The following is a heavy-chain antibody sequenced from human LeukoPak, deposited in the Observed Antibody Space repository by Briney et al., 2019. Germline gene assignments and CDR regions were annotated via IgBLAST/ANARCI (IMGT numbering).Heavy chain of an antibody. CDR1: DGSISSSSYY. D-gene: IGHD3-10*01. J-gene: IGHJ4*02. CDR2: IYYSGST. Sequence: PSETLSLTCTVSDGSISSSSYYWGWIRQPPGKVLEWIGSIYYSGSTYYNPSLESRVTISVDTSKNQFSLKLSSVTAADTAVYYCARLLYGSGSYSNIFDSWGQGTLVTVSS. CDR3: ARLLYGSGSYSNIFDS. V-gene: IGHV4-39*01.